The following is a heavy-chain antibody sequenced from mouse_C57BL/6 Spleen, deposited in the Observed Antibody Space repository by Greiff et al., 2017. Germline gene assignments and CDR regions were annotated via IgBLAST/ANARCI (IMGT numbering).Heavy chain of an antibody. CDR3: ARNLGELRGLYYFDY. Sequence: QVQLQQSGPGLVQPSQSLSITCTVSGFSLTSYGVHWVRQSPGKGLEWLGVIWSGGSTDYNAAFISRLSISKDNSKSQVFFKMNSLQADDTAIYYCARNLGELRGLYYFDYWGQGTTLTVSS. CDR2: IWSGGST. V-gene: IGHV2-2*01. CDR1: GFSLTSYG. J-gene: IGHJ2*01. D-gene: IGHD1-1*01.